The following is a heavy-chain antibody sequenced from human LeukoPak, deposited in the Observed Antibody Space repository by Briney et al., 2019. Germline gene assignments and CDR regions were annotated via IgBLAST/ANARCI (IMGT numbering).Heavy chain of an antibody. CDR3: ARGEMANAFDI. CDR1: GFTFSSYA. J-gene: IGHJ3*02. D-gene: IGHD5-24*01. CDR2: ISYDGNNK. V-gene: IGHV3-30-3*01. Sequence: GGSLRLSCAASGFTFSSYAMHWVRQAPGKGLEWVAVISYDGNNKYCADSVKGRFTYSRDNSKNTLYLQMNSLRAEDTAVYYCARGEMANAFDIWGQGTMVTVSS.